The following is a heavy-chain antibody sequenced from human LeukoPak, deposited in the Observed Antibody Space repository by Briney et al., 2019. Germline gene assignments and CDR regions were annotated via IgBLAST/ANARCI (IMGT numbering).Heavy chain of an antibody. J-gene: IGHJ4*02. V-gene: IGHV3-23*01. CDR1: GFTFSSYA. CDR3: AKTRPIYSSGWYTDY. CDR2: ISGSGGST. D-gene: IGHD6-19*01. Sequence: GVFLRLSCAASGFTFSSYAMSWVRQAPGKGLEWVSAISGSGGSTYYADSVKGRFTISRDNSKNTLYLQMNSLRAEDTAVYYCAKTRPIYSSGWYTDYWGQGTLVIVSS.